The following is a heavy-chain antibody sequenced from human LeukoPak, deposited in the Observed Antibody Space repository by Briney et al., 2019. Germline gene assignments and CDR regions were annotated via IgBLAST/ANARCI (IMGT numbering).Heavy chain of an antibody. V-gene: IGHV1-18*01. D-gene: IGHD6-19*01. CDR1: GYTFTNYG. CDR3: ARDQIRQGLPGY. CDR2: ISTNHGNT. Sequence: ASVKVSCKAPGYTFTNYGITWVRQAPGQGLEWMGWISTNHGNTNYAQKIQGRVTMTTDTSTSTAYMELRNLRSDDTAMYYCARDQIRQGLPGYWGQGTLVTVSS. J-gene: IGHJ4*02.